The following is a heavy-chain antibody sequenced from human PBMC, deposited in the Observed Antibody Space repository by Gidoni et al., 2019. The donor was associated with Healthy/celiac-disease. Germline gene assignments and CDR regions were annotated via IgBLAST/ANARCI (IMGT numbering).Heavy chain of an antibody. Sequence: QVQLVESGGGVVQPGRSLRLSCAASGFTFSSYGMHWVRQAPGKGLEWVAVISYDGSNKYYADSVKGRFTISRDNSKNTLYLQMNSLRAEDTAVYYCAKDVNYYGSGSYLPDVWGKGTTVTVSS. V-gene: IGHV3-30*18. CDR2: ISYDGSNK. CDR1: GFTFSSYG. J-gene: IGHJ6*04. D-gene: IGHD3-10*01. CDR3: AKDVNYYGSGSYLPDV.